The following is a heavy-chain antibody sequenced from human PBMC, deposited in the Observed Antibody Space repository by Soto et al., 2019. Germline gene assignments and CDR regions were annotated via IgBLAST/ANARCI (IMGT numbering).Heavy chain of an antibody. CDR2: ISWNSGTI. CDR3: AKSTGGTANGMDV. CDR1: GFTFDNYA. Sequence: EVQLVESGGGLVQPGRSLRLSCAASGFTFDNYAMYWVRQAPGKGLEWVSGISWNSGTIGYADSVKGRFTISRDNAKNSLYLQMNSLRAEDTALYYCAKSTGGTANGMDVWGQGTTVTVYS. J-gene: IGHJ6*02. V-gene: IGHV3-9*01. D-gene: IGHD2-8*02.